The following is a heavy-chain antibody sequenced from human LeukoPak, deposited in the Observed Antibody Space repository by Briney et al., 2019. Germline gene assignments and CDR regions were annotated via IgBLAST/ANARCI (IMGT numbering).Heavy chain of an antibody. Sequence: GRSLRLSCAASGFTFSSYGMHWVRQAPGKGLEWVAVISYDGSNKYYADSVKGRFTISRDNSKNTLYLQMNSLRAEDTAVYYCAKELGYCSDGSCYPWGQGTLVTVSS. CDR1: GFTFSSYG. CDR2: ISYDGSNK. J-gene: IGHJ5*02. CDR3: AKELGYCSDGSCYP. V-gene: IGHV3-30*18. D-gene: IGHD2-15*01.